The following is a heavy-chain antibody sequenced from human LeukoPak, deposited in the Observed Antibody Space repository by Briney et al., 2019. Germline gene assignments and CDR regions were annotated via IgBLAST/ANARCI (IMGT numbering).Heavy chain of an antibody. CDR2: ISSNDGNT. V-gene: IGHV1-18*01. CDR3: ARVDILTGYYFFDA. D-gene: IGHD3-9*01. Sequence: ASVKVSCKASGYTFTSYGISWVRQAPGQGLEWMGWISSNDGNTYYVQNFQGRVTMTTDTSTSTAYMELRSLRSDDTAVYYCARVDILTGYYFFDAWGQGTLVTVSS. CDR1: GYTFTSYG. J-gene: IGHJ4*02.